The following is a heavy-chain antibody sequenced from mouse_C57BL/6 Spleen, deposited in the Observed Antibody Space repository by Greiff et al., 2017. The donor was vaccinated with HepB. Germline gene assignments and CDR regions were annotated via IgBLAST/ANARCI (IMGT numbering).Heavy chain of an antibody. Sequence: VQLQQSGAELMKPGASVKLSCKATGYTFTGYWIEWVKQRPGHGLEWIGEILPGSGSTNYNEKLKGKATFTADTSANTAYMQRSSLTTDDSAIYYCAMGDLYGPVFAYWGQGTLVTVSA. CDR3: AMGDLYGPVFAY. CDR2: ILPGSGST. J-gene: IGHJ3*01. V-gene: IGHV1-9*01. CDR1: GYTFTGYW. D-gene: IGHD1-2*01.